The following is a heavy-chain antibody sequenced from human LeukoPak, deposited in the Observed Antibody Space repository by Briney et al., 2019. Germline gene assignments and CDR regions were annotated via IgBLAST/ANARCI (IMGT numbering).Heavy chain of an antibody. CDR3: AKPFGGGYSNSHFDY. D-gene: IGHD5-18*01. CDR2: ISYDGSNK. Sequence: RSLRLSCAASGFTFSNYPIHWVRQAPGKGLEWVAVISYDGSNKYYADSVKGRFTISRDNSKNTLYLQMNSLRAEDTAVYYCAKPFGGGYSNSHFDYWGQGTLVTVSS. CDR1: GFTFSNYP. V-gene: IGHV3-30*18. J-gene: IGHJ4*02.